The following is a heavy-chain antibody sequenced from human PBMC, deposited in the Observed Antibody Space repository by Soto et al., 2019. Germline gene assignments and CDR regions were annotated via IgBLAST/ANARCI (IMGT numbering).Heavy chain of an antibody. CDR3: ARHNTGFASSWLFDY. J-gene: IGHJ4*02. D-gene: IGHD6-13*01. CDR1: GGSISSTSNY. CDR2: IYYGEST. V-gene: IGHV4-39*01. Sequence: QLQLRESGPGLVKPSETLSLTCNVSGGSISSTSNYWGWIRQPPGKGLEWIGSIYYGESTFYNPSRKSRVTISGDASKNQFSLTLTSVTAADTAVYYCARHNTGFASSWLFDYWGQGILVTVSS.